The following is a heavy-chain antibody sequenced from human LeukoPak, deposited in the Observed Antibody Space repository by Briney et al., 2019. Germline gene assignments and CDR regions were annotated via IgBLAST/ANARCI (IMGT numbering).Heavy chain of an antibody. V-gene: IGHV1-24*01. CDR2: FDPEDGET. Sequence: ASVKVSCKVSGYTLTELSMHWVRQAPGKGLEWMGGFDPEDGETIYAQKFQGRVTMTRDTSTSTVYMELSSLRSEDTAVYYCARPKDRGSYYDAFDIWGQGTMVTVSS. CDR3: ARPKDRGSYYDAFDI. J-gene: IGHJ3*02. D-gene: IGHD1-26*01. CDR1: GYTLTELS.